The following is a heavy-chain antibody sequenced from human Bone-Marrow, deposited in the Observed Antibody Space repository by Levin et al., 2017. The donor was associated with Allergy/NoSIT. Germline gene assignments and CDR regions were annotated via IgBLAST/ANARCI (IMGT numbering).Heavy chain of an antibody. Sequence: SETLSLTCAVYGGSFRAYYWSWIRQPPGKGLGWIGEINESGSTNYNPSLQSRVTISIDTSKNQFSLKLSSVTAADTAVYYCASSRQSNCSSTSCSWFYYFHHWGQGTLVTVSS. CDR3: ASSRQSNCSSTSCSWFYYFHH. CDR2: INESGST. D-gene: IGHD2-2*01. CDR1: GGSFRAYY. J-gene: IGHJ1*01. V-gene: IGHV4-34*01.